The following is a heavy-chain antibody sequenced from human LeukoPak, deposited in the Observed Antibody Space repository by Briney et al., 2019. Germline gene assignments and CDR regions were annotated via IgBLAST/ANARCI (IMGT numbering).Heavy chain of an antibody. CDR1: GFTFSSYS. V-gene: IGHV3-21*01. CDR2: ISSSSYI. J-gene: IGHJ4*02. Sequence: GGSLRLSCAASGFTFSSYSMNWVRQAPGKGLEWVSSISSSSYIYYADSVKGRFTISRDNAKNSLYLQMNSLRAEDTAVYYCARAPGGWSRPYYFDYWGQGTLVTVSS. D-gene: IGHD6-19*01. CDR3: ARAPGGWSRPYYFDY.